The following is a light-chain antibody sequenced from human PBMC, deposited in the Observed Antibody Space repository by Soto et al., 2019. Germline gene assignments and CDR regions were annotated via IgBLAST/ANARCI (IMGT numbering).Light chain of an antibody. J-gene: IGLJ2*01. CDR1: SSDVGGYNY. CDR2: DVS. CDR3: LSYAGSYPLV. V-gene: IGLV2-11*01. Sequence: QSVLTQPRSVSGSPGQSVTISCTGTSSDVGGYNYVSWYQQHPGKAPKLMIYDVSKRPSGVPDRFSGSKSGNTASLTISGLQAEDEADYYCLSYAGSYPLVFGGGTKLTVL.